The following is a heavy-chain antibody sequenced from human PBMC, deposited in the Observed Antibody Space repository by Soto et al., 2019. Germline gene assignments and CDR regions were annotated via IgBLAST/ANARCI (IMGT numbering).Heavy chain of an antibody. Sequence: QLQLQESGSGLVKPSQTLSLTCAVSGGSISSGGYSWSWIRQPPGKGLEWIGYIYHSGSTYYNPSLKSRVTISVDRSKNQFSLKLSSVTAADTAVYYWATIGLNHWFDPWGQGTLVTVSS. D-gene: IGHD3-9*01. CDR3: ATIGLNHWFDP. CDR2: IYHSGST. J-gene: IGHJ5*02. V-gene: IGHV4-30-2*01. CDR1: GGSISSGGYS.